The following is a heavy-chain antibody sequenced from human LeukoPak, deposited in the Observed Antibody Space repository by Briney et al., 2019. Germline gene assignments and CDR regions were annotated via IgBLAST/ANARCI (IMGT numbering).Heavy chain of an antibody. D-gene: IGHD3-22*01. Sequence: PGRSLRLSCVASGFTFHDFATHWVRQAPGKGLEWVSGINWNSGSTGYADSVKGRFTISRDNAKNSLYLQMNSLRAEDTAVYYCAKSGTYYYDTSGYYFDYWGQGALVTVSS. J-gene: IGHJ4*02. CDR1: GFTFHDFA. CDR2: INWNSGST. CDR3: AKSGTYYYDTSGYYFDY. V-gene: IGHV3-9*01.